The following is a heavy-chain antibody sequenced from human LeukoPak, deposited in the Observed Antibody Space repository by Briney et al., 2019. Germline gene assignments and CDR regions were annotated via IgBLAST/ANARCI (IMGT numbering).Heavy chain of an antibody. J-gene: IGHJ4*02. CDR1: GFTFSDYY. D-gene: IGHD5-18*01. CDR3: AKVPAPHLVTATFFDY. CDR2: ISSSGSTI. V-gene: IGHV3-11*01. Sequence: GGSLRLSCAASGFTFSDYYMSWIRQAPGKGLEWVSYISSSGSTIYYADSVKGRFTISRDNAKNSLYLQMNSLRAEDTAVYYCAKVPAPHLVTATFFDYWGQGTLVTVSS.